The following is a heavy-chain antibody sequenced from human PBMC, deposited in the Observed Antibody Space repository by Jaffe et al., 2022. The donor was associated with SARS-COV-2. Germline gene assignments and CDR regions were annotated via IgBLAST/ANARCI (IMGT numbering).Heavy chain of an antibody. J-gene: IGHJ4*02. CDR3: AKDLKDYYGSGSYYNSSPDFDY. D-gene: IGHD3-10*01. Sequence: EVQLLESGGGLVQPGGSLRLSCAASGFTFSSYAMSWVRQAPGKGLEWVSAISGSGGSTYYADSVKGRFTISRDNSKNTLYLQMNSLRAEDTAVYYCAKDLKDYYGSGSYYNSSPDFDYWGQGTLVTVSS. V-gene: IGHV3-23*01. CDR1: GFTFSSYA. CDR2: ISGSGGST.